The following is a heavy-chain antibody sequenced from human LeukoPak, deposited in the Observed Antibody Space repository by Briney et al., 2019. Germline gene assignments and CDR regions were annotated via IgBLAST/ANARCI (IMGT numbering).Heavy chain of an antibody. CDR1: GGSISSDSYY. J-gene: IGHJ3*02. Sequence: LETLSLTCTVSGGSISSDSYYWGWIRQPPGKGLEWIGYMYHTGTSYYNPSLKSRVTISVDTSKNQLSLKLGSVTAADTAVYYCARASELLVVPAAIDAFDIWGQGTMVTVSS. V-gene: IGHV4-39*01. D-gene: IGHD2-2*01. CDR2: MYHTGTS. CDR3: ARASELLVVPAAIDAFDI.